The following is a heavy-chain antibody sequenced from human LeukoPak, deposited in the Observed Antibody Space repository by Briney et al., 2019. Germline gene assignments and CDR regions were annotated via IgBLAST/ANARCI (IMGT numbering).Heavy chain of an antibody. J-gene: IGHJ4*02. V-gene: IGHV3-48*04. CDR3: ARERPGPNFDY. Sequence: GGSLRLSCAASGFTFSSYSMNWVRQAPGKGLEWVSYISSSSSTIYYADSVKGRFTISRDNAKNSLYLQMNSLRAEDTAVYYCARERPGPNFDYWGQGTLVTVSS. CDR2: ISSSSSTI. D-gene: IGHD1-14*01. CDR1: GFTFSSYS.